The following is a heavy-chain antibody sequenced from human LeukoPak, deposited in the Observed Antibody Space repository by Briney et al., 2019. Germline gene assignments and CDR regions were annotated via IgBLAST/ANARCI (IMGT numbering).Heavy chain of an antibody. V-gene: IGHV1-18*01. CDR3: ARLYSSSWPVLPPPYFDY. J-gene: IGHJ4*02. CDR1: GYTFTSYG. Sequence: ASVKVSCKASGYTFTSYGISWVRQAPGQGLEWMGWIGAYNGNTNYAQKLQGRVTMTTDTSTSTAYMELRSLRSDDTAVYYCARLYSSSWPVLPPPYFDYWGQGTLVTVSS. CDR2: IGAYNGNT. D-gene: IGHD6-13*01.